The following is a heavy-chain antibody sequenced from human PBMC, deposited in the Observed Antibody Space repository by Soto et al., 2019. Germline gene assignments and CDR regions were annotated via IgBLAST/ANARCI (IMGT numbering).Heavy chain of an antibody. CDR3: AREDTSYYYYYGMDV. V-gene: IGHV5-10-1*01. CDR1: GYSFTSYW. J-gene: IGHJ6*02. D-gene: IGHD2-15*01. CDR2: IDPSDSYT. Sequence: ESLKISCKGSGYSFTSYWISWVRQMPGKGLEWMGRIDPSDSYTNYSPSFQGHVTISADKSISTAYLQWSSLKASDTAMYYCAREDTSYYYYYGMDVWGQGTTVTVSS.